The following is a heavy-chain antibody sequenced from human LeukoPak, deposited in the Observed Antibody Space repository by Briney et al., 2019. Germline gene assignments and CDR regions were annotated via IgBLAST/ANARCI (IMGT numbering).Heavy chain of an antibody. J-gene: IGHJ4*02. D-gene: IGHD3-10*01. Sequence: GGSLRLSCAASGFTFDDYAMHWVRQAPGKGLEWVSGISWNSGSIGYADSVKGRFTISRDNAKNSLYLQMNSLRAEDMALYYCAKGEGYYGSGSEYYFDYWGQGTLVTVSS. CDR2: ISWNSGSI. CDR1: GFTFDDYA. CDR3: AKGEGYYGSGSEYYFDY. V-gene: IGHV3-9*03.